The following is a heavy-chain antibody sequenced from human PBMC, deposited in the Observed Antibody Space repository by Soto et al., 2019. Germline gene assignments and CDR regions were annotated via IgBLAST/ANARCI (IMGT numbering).Heavy chain of an antibody. CDR1: GGSIVGYY. D-gene: IGHD3-9*01. CDR2: IYYTGRT. J-gene: IGHJ4*02. CDR3: ARVRERLQYFDWFYHFDS. V-gene: IGHV4-59*12. Sequence: SETLSLTCTVSGGSIVGYYWSWIRQAPGKGLEWLGYIYYTGRTKYNPSLKTRVTMSADTTKNQVSLRLTSVTAADTAVYYCARVRERLQYFDWFYHFDSWGQGTLVTVSS.